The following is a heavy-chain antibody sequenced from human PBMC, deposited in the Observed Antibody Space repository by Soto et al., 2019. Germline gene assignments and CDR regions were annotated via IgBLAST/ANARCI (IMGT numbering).Heavy chain of an antibody. CDR3: AREVQVRWLRGYFDY. V-gene: IGHV1-69*01. J-gene: IGHJ4*02. D-gene: IGHD5-12*01. CDR2: IIPIFGTA. CDR1: GGTFSSYA. Sequence: QVQLVQSGAEVKKPGSSVKVSCKASGGTFSSYAISWVRQAPGQVLEWMGGIIPIFGTANYAQKFQGRVTITADESTSTAYMELSSLRSKDTAVYYCAREVQVRWLRGYFDYWGQGTLVTVSS.